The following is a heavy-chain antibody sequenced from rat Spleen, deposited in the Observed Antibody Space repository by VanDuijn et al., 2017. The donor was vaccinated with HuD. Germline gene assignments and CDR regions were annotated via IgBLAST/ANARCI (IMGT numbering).Heavy chain of an antibody. D-gene: IGHD1-2*01. CDR2: ISYDGSHT. Sequence: EVQLVESGGGLVQPGRSLKLSCAASGFTFSDYSMAWVRQAPKKGPEWVATISYDGSHTYYRDSVKGRFSISRDNARSTLSLQMDSLRSEDTATYYCARRLYDYFDYWGQGVMVTVSS. CDR1: GFTFSDYS. J-gene: IGHJ2*01. V-gene: IGHV5-7*01. CDR3: ARRLYDYFDY.